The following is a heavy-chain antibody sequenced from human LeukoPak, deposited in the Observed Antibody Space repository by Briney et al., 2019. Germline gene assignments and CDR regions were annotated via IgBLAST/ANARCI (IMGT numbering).Heavy chain of an antibody. Sequence: ASVKVSCKASGYTFTSYGISWVRQAPGQGLEWMGWISAYNGNTNYAQKLQGRVTMTTDTSTSTAYMELRSLRSDDTAVYYCARESSSEAATDAFDIWGQGTMVTVSS. CDR3: ARESSSEAATDAFDI. J-gene: IGHJ3*02. V-gene: IGHV1-18*01. CDR1: GYTFTSYG. CDR2: ISAYNGNT. D-gene: IGHD6-13*01.